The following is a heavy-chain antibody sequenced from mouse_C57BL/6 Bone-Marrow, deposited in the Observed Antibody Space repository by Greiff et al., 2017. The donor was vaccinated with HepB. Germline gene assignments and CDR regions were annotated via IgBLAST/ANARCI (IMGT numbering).Heavy chain of an antibody. CDR3: TRGLRRVDY. J-gene: IGHJ4*01. CDR1: GFNIKDDY. V-gene: IGHV14-4*01. CDR2: IDPENGDT. D-gene: IGHD2-4*01. Sequence: EVQLQQSGAELVRPGASVKLSCTASGFNIKDDYMHWVKQRTEQGLEWIGWIDPENGDTEYASKFQGKATITADTSSNTAYLQLSSLTSEDTAVYYCTRGLRRVDYWGQGTSVTVSS.